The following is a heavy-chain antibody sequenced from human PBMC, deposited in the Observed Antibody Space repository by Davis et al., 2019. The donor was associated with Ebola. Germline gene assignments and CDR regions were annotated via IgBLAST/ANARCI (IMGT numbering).Heavy chain of an antibody. Sequence: MPSETLSLTCTVSGGSVIGGGYSWSWIRRPPGKGLEWVGSIYHTGSTHYSPSLKSRATVSLETSKNQFSLTVKSVTAADTAFFYCARTAMTSISDLGLGYNYFDPWGQGTLVTVST. J-gene: IGHJ5*02. D-gene: IGHD2-21*02. CDR3: ARTAMTSISDLGLGYNYFDP. V-gene: IGHV4-30-2*01. CDR1: GGSVIGGGYS. CDR2: IYHTGST.